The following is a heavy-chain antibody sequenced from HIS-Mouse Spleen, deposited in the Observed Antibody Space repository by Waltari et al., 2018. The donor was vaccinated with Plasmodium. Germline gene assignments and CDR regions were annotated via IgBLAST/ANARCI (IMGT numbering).Heavy chain of an antibody. CDR2: IIPIFGTA. V-gene: IGHV1-69*01. Sequence: QGLEWMGGIIPIFGTANYAQKFQGRVTITADESTSTAYMELSSLRSEDTAVYYCARVLGMEWFDPWGQGTLVTVSS. D-gene: IGHD7-27*01. CDR3: ARVLGMEWFDP. J-gene: IGHJ5*02.